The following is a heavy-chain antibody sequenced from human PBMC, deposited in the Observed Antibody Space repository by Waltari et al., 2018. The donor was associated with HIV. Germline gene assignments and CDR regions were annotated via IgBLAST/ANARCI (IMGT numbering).Heavy chain of an antibody. D-gene: IGHD5-18*01. CDR3: ASPDTTMVHGHYYFYHMDV. J-gene: IGHJ6*02. CDR1: GFTVSSNY. CDR2: IYTGGST. V-gene: IGHV3-66*01. Sequence: EVQLVESGGGLVQPGGSLRLSCAASGFTVSSNYMSWVRQAPGEGLECVSLIYTGGSTYYADSVKGRFTISRDNSKNTLYLQMNSLRAEDTAVYYCASPDTTMVHGHYYFYHMDVWGQGTTVTVSS.